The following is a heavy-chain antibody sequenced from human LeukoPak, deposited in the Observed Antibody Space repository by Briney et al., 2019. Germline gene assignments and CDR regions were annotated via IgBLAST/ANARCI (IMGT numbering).Heavy chain of an antibody. CDR3: ARDASIYDNSAYYYLW. CDR1: GGTFSRYA. V-gene: IGHV1-69*13. CDR2: ITPMFGTA. D-gene: IGHD3-22*01. J-gene: IGHJ4*02. Sequence: SVKVSCKASGGTFSRYAISGVRQAPGQGLEWMGGITPMFGTANYAQKFQGRVTITAHESSSTAYMELSSLRSEDTAVYYCARDASIYDNSAYYYLWWGQGTLVTVSS.